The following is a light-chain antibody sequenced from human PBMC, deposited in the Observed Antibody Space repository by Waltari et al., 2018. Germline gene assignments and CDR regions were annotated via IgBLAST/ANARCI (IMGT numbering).Light chain of an antibody. CDR1: LSILHSSQNKNY. J-gene: IGKJ3*01. CDR3: QQYFSSPLS. Sequence: DIVMTQSPDSLSVSLGERATIHCKSSLSILHSSQNKNYLAWYQQKSGQSPKLRIYAASTRESGVPDRFSGSGSGTDFTLTISGLQAEDVAVYYCQQYFSSPLSFGPGTKVDIK. V-gene: IGKV4-1*01. CDR2: AAS.